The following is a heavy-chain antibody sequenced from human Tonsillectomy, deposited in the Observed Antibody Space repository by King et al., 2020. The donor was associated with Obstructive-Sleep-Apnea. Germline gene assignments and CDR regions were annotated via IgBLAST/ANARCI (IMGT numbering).Heavy chain of an antibody. J-gene: IGHJ5*02. CDR2: IRGSGDNT. V-gene: IGHV3-23*04. Sequence: VQLVESGGGLVQPGGSLRLSCAASGFTFGSYAMSWVRQAPGKGLEWVSAIRGSGDNTYYADSVKGRFTISRDNSKNTLHLQMNSLRADDTAVYYCAKPYGSWTLRGFDPWGQGTLVTVSS. CDR1: GFTFGSYA. CDR3: AKPYGSWTLRGFDP. D-gene: IGHD3-10*01.